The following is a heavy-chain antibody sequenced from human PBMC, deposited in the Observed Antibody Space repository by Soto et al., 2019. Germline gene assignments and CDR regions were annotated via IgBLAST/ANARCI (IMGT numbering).Heavy chain of an antibody. V-gene: IGHV4-34*01. CDR3: ASSGWFDP. Sequence: SETLSLTCAVYGGSFSGYYWSWIRQPPGKGLEWIGEINHSGSTNYNPSLKSRVTISVDTSKNQFSLKLSSVTAADTAVYYCASSGWFDPWGQGTLVTV. CDR1: GGSFSGYY. CDR2: INHSGST. J-gene: IGHJ5*02.